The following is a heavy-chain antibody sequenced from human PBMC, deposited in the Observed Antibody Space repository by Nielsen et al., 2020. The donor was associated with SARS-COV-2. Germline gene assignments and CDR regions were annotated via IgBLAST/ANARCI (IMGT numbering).Heavy chain of an antibody. CDR2: IYHSGST. V-gene: IGHV4-30-4*01. CDR3: ATDINSCGGDCFFS. D-gene: IGHD2-21*01. Sequence: SETLSLTCTFSGGSISSHDYYWSWIRQPPGKGLEWIGYIYHSGSTYYNPSLKSRVTISEDPSNNQFSLKLSSVTAADTAVYYCATDINSCGGDCFFSWGQGTLVTVSS. J-gene: IGHJ4*02. CDR1: GGSISSHDYY.